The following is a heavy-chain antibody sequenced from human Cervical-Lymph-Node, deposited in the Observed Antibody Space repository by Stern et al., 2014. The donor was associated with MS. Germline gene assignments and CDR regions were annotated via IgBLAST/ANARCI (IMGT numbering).Heavy chain of an antibody. J-gene: IGHJ3*02. V-gene: IGHV4-34*01. CDR1: GGSFSGYY. Sequence: QVQLQQWGAGLLKPSETLSLTCAVYGGSFSGYYWSWIRQPPGKGLEWIGEINHSGSTNSNPSLKSRVTISVDTSKNQFSLKLSSVTAADTAVYYCARVAPDAFDIWGQGTMVTVSS. CDR3: ARVAPDAFDI. CDR2: INHSGST.